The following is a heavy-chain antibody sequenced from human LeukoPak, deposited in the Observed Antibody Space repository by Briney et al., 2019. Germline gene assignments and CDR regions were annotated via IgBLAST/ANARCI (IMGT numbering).Heavy chain of an antibody. Sequence: GGSLRLSCAASGFTFSNYSMNWVRQAPGKGLEWVSYISSSSSSIFYADSVKGRFAISRDNSKNTLYLQMNSLRAEDTAVYYCAKEGRPQFLEWLLSSIDYYYYMDVWGKGTTVTVSS. D-gene: IGHD3-3*01. J-gene: IGHJ6*03. CDR3: AKEGRPQFLEWLLSSIDYYYYMDV. V-gene: IGHV3-48*01. CDR2: ISSSSSSI. CDR1: GFTFSNYS.